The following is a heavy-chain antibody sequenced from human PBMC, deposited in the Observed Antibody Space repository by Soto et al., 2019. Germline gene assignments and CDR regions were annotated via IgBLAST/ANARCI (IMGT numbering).Heavy chain of an antibody. CDR2: ISGIGDST. Sequence: EVRLLESGGGLVQPGGSLRLSCAASGFTFSVYAMSWVRQAPGKGLEWVSGISGIGDSTHYADSVKGRFTVSRDNSKSMLYLQTTSLRAEDTAIYYCAKALYGGFTYWGQGTLVTVSS. CDR1: GFTFSVYA. D-gene: IGHD3-10*01. CDR3: AKALYGGFTY. V-gene: IGHV3-23*01. J-gene: IGHJ4*02.